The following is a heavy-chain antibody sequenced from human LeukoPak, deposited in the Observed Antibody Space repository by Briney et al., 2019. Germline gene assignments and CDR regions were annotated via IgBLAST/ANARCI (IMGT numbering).Heavy chain of an antibody. J-gene: IGHJ4*02. Sequence: GGSLRLSCAASGFTFSSYAMSWVRQAPGKGLEWVSVISGSGGTTYYADSVKGRFTVSRDNSKNTLYLQMNTLRAEDTAVYYCAKCPSSSSTCYLGDCWGQGTLVTVSS. CDR1: GFTFSSYA. D-gene: IGHD2-15*01. CDR3: AKCPSSSSTCYLGDC. V-gene: IGHV3-23*01. CDR2: ISGSGGTT.